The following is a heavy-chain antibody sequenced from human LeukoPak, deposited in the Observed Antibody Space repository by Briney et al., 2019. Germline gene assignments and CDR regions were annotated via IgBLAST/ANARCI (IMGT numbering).Heavy chain of an antibody. CDR3: ARGGDSSGSIRSAFDI. Sequence: GGSLRLSCAASGFTVSSNYMSWVRQAPGQGLEWVSAISSSGITYSADSVKGRFTISRDNSKNMVCLQMNSLRAEDTAVYYCARGGDSSGSIRSAFDIWGQGTMVTVSS. CDR1: GFTVSSNY. J-gene: IGHJ3*02. V-gene: IGHV3-53*01. D-gene: IGHD3-22*01. CDR2: ISSSGIT.